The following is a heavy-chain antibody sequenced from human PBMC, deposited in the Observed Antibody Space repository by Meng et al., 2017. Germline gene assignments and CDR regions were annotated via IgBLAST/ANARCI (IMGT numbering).Heavy chain of an antibody. CDR1: GGTCSSYT. V-gene: IGHV1-69*04. J-gene: IGHJ5*02. CDR3: ARDPHYYDSRGEFDP. D-gene: IGHD3-22*01. CDR2: IIPILGIA. Sequence: QAPVGHSGVAVKKPGSSVKVSCKASGGTCSSYTISWVRQAPGQGLEWMGRIIPILGIANYAQKFQGRVTITADKSTSTAYMELSSLRSEDTAVYYCARDPHYYDSRGEFDPWGQGTLVTVSS.